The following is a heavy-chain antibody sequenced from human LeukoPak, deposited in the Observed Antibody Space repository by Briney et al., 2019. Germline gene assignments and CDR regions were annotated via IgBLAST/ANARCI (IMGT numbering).Heavy chain of an antibody. J-gene: IGHJ4*02. CDR2: IYPGDSDT. CDR1: GYSFTSYW. D-gene: IGHD6-19*01. CDR3: ARRSGSGWYSYYFDY. Sequence: GEPLKISCKGSGYSFTSYWIGWVRQMPGKGLEWMGIIYPGDSDTRYSPSFPGQVTISADKSISTAYLQWSSLKASDTAMYYCARRSGSGWYSYYFDYWGQGTLVTVSS. V-gene: IGHV5-51*01.